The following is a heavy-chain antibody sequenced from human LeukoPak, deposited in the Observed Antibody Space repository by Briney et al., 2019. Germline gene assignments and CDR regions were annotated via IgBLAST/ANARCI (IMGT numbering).Heavy chain of an antibody. D-gene: IGHD3-10*01. J-gene: IGHJ3*02. CDR3: ARDQLWFGELLFLSDAFDI. CDR1: GYTFTNYA. V-gene: IGHV1-18*01. Sequence: ASVKVSCKASGYTFTNYAITWVRQAPGQGPEWMGWISPYNGDRRDALKFQDRVTMTTDTSTTTAYMELRSLRSDDTAVYYCARDQLWFGELLFLSDAFDIWGQGTMVTVSS. CDR2: ISPYNGDR.